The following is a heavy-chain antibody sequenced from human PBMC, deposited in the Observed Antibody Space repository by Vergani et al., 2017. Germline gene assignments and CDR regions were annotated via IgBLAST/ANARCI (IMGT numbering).Heavy chain of an antibody. V-gene: IGHV4-61*02. J-gene: IGHJ5*02. Sequence: QVQLQESGPGLVKPSQTLSLTCTVSGGSISSGSYYWTWIRQPAGKGLEWIGRIYTTGSTNYNPSLKSRVTISIDTPKNQFPLQLSSVTAADTAVYYCAGDYYGSGGTGLSRGVNWFDPWGQGTLLTVSS. CDR1: GGSISSGSYY. CDR3: AGDYYGSGGTGLSRGVNWFDP. D-gene: IGHD3-10*01. CDR2: IYTTGST.